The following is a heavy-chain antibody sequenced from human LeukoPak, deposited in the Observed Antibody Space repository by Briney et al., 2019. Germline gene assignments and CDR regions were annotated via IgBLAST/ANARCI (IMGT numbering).Heavy chain of an antibody. D-gene: IGHD2-2*01. CDR3: ARDERRYCSDSSCYPGDY. V-gene: IGHV3-21*01. CDR2: ISRTSAYI. Sequence: PGGSLRLSCAASGFTFSNYAMKWVRQAPGKGLEWVSAISRTSAYIHYPDSVKGRFTISRDNAQNSLYLQMDSLRVEDTAVYYCARDERRYCSDSSCYPGDYWGQGTLVTVSS. J-gene: IGHJ4*03. CDR1: GFTFSNYA.